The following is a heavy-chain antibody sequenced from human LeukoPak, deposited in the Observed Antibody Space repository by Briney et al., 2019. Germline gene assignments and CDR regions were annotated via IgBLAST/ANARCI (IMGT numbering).Heavy chain of an antibody. J-gene: IGHJ4*02. CDR3: ARALSIAAAGTGY. Sequence: GGSLRLSCAASGFTFSSYGMSWVRQAPGKGLEWVSYISSSSSTIYYADSVKGRFTISRDNAKNSLYLQMSSLRAEDTAVYYCARALSIAAAGTGYWGQGTLVTVSS. CDR1: GFTFSSYG. V-gene: IGHV3-48*01. CDR2: ISSSSSTI. D-gene: IGHD6-13*01.